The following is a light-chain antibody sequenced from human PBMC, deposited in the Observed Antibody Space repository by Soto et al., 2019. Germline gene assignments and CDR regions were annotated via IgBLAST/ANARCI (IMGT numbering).Light chain of an antibody. CDR1: QSISGW. V-gene: IGKV1-5*03. CDR2: QAS. J-gene: IGKJ1*01. Sequence: DIQMTQSPPTLSASVGDRVTITCRASQSISGWLAWYQQKPGKAPNLLIYQASTLESGVPSRFSGSGSGTEFTLTISSLQPDDFATYHCQQHNTYSRTFGQGIKVEIK. CDR3: QQHNTYSRT.